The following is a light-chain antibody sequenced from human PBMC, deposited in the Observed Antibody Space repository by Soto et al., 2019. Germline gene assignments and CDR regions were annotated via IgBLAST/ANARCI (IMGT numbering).Light chain of an antibody. V-gene: IGKV3-20*01. CDR1: QSVSSNF. CDR2: AAS. CDR3: QQYGSSPFT. J-gene: IGKJ3*01. Sequence: EIVLTQSPGTLSLSPGEGATLSCRASQSVSSNFLAWYQQKPGQPPRLLIYAASSRATGISDRFSGSGSETDFTFTIRRLEPEDFAVYYCQQYGSSPFTFGPGTKVDLK.